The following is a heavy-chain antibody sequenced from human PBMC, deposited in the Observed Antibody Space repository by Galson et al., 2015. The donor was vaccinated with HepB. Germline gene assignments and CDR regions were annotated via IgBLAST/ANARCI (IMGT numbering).Heavy chain of an antibody. V-gene: IGHV3-30*18. CDR2: ISYDGSKK. CDR3: AKGAEWELLTSDAFDV. Sequence: SLRLSCAASGFTFTTYGMHWVRQAPGRGLEWVTLISYDGSKKTYGDSVKGRFTISRDNSKNTLYLQMNSLRPEDTAVYYCAKGAEWELLTSDAFDVWGKGTMVTVSS. CDR1: GFTFTTYG. J-gene: IGHJ3*01. D-gene: IGHD1-26*01.